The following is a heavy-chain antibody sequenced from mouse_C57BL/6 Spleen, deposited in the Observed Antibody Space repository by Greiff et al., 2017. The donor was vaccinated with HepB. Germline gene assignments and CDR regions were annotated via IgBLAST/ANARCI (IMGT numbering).Heavy chain of an antibody. J-gene: IGHJ2*01. D-gene: IGHD3-1*01. CDR1: GYTFTSYW. CDR2: IDPSDSYT. CDR3: AMRGYMALDY. Sequence: QVQLKQPGAELVRPGTSVKLSCKASGYTFTSYWMHWVKQRPGQGLEWIGVIDPSDSYTNYNQKFKGKATLTVDTSSSTAYMQLSSLTSEDSAVYYCAMRGYMALDYWGQGTTLTVSS. V-gene: IGHV1-59*01.